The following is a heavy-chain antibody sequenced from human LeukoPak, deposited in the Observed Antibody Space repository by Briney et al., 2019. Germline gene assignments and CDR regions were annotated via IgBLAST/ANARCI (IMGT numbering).Heavy chain of an antibody. Sequence: GGSLRLSCAASGFTFNTYRMNWVRQAPGKGLEWVSSISSTSSSIDYADSVKGRFTISRDNARNSLYLQMNSLRAEDAAVYYCARDCSSTSCYNDAFDIWGQGTMVTVSS. CDR3: ARDCSSTSCYNDAFDI. V-gene: IGHV3-21*01. CDR2: ISSTSSSI. D-gene: IGHD2-2*01. J-gene: IGHJ3*02. CDR1: GFTFNTYR.